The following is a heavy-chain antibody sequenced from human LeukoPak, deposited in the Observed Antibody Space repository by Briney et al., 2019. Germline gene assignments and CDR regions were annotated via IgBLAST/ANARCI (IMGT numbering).Heavy chain of an antibody. D-gene: IGHD4-17*01. CDR3: ARAGFMITAVTTHTIDY. V-gene: IGHV1-18*01. J-gene: IGHJ4*02. CDR1: GGTFSSYA. Sequence: ASVKVSCKASGGTFSSYAISWVRQAPGQGLEWMGWISAYNGNTNYAQKLQGRVTMTTDTSTSTAYMELRSLISDDTAVYYCARAGFMITAVTTHTIDYWGQGTLVTVSS. CDR2: ISAYNGNT.